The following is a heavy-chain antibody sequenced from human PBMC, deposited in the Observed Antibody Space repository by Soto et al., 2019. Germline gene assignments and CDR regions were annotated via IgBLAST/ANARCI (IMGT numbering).Heavy chain of an antibody. Sequence: GGSLRLSCAASGFTFSNAWMSWVRQAPGKGLEWVGRIKSKTDGGTTDYAAPVKGRFTISRDDSKNTLYLQMNSLKTEDTAVYYCTTDLIVGPSNFHYWGQGTLVTVSS. J-gene: IGHJ4*02. CDR3: TTDLIVGPSNFHY. V-gene: IGHV3-15*01. CDR1: GFTFSNAW. D-gene: IGHD1-26*01. CDR2: IKSKTDGGTT.